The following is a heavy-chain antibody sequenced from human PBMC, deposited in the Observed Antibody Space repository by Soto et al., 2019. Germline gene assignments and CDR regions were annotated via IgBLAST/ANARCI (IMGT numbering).Heavy chain of an antibody. CDR1: GYSFTSYW. CDR3: ARTQEPTYDFWSGYYANWFDP. Sequence: EYLKISCKGSGYSFTSYWIGWVRQMPGKGLEWMGIIYPGDSDTRYSPSFQGQVTISADKSISTAYLQWSSLKASDTAMYYCARTQEPTYDFWSGYYANWFDPCGQGPLVTVYS. J-gene: IGHJ5*02. CDR2: IYPGDSDT. D-gene: IGHD3-3*01. V-gene: IGHV5-51*01.